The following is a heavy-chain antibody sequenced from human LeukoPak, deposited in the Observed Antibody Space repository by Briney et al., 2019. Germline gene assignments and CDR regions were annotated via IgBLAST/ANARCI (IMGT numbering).Heavy chain of an antibody. V-gene: IGHV1-2*02. CDR3: ARAGDCSSTSCYVLDY. D-gene: IGHD2-2*01. J-gene: IGHJ4*02. CDR2: INPNSGGT. CDR1: GYTFTGYY. Sequence: ASVKVSCKASGYTFTGYYMHWVRQAPGQGLEWMGWINPNSGGTNYAQKFQGRVTMTRDTSISTAYMELSRLTSDDTAVYYCARAGDCSSTSCYVLDYWGQGTPVTVSS.